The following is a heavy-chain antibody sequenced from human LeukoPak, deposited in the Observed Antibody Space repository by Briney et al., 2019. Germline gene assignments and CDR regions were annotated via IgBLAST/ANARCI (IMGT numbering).Heavy chain of an antibody. Sequence: PSETLSLTCTVSGGSISGYYWSWIRQPPGKGLEWIGYIYYSGSTNYNPSLKSRVTISVDTSKNQFSLKLSPVTAADTAVYYCARDYCSGGSCYFDYWGQGTLVTVSS. J-gene: IGHJ4*02. CDR1: GGSISGYY. CDR3: ARDYCSGGSCYFDY. D-gene: IGHD2-15*01. V-gene: IGHV4-59*01. CDR2: IYYSGST.